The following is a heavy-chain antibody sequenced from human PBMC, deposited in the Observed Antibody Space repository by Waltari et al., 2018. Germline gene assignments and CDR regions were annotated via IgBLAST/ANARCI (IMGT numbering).Heavy chain of an antibody. CDR2: MQYRGST. CDR3: GRIAFGDDGGYFQH. Sequence: QLQLQESGPGLVKPSETLSLTCTVSCGPMSSNYNWGWIRQPPGKGLEWMGNMQYRGSTFYNPSLKSRVTISLDTSKNQFSLRLSSVGAADTAVYFCGRIAFGDDGGYFQHWGQGTLVTVSS. J-gene: IGHJ1*01. CDR1: CGPMSSNYN. D-gene: IGHD4-17*01. V-gene: IGHV4-39*01.